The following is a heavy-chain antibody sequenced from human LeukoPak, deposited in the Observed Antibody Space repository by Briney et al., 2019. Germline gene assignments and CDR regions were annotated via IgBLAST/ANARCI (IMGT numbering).Heavy chain of an antibody. CDR3: ARVADTSGYYYGLEYYFDY. D-gene: IGHD3-22*01. CDR1: GGSISSYY. V-gene: IGHV4-59*01. J-gene: IGHJ4*02. Sequence: SETLSLTCTVSGGSISSYYWSWIRQPPGKGLEWIGYIYYSGSTNYNPSLKSRVTISVDTSKNQFSLKLSSVPAADTAVYYCARVADTSGYYYGLEYYFDYWGQGTLVTVSS. CDR2: IYYSGST.